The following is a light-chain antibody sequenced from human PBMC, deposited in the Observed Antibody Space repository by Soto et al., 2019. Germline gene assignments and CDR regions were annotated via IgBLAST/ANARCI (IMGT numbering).Light chain of an antibody. CDR2: EAS. J-gene: IGKJ1*01. CDR1: QSISNS. V-gene: IGKV1-5*01. Sequence: PPTVSASVGDRVTITCRARQSISNSLAWYQQKPGKAPNLLIYEASSLQSGVPSRFSGSGSGTDFTLTISSLQPDDFATYFCQQYNGYSSTFGQGTKVDIK. CDR3: QQYNGYSST.